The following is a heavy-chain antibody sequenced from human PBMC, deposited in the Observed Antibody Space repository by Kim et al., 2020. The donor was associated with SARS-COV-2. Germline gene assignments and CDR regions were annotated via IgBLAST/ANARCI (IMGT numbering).Heavy chain of an antibody. CDR2: MTGGASVA. D-gene: IGHD3-22*01. CDR1: GFTFSSYA. Sequence: GGSLRLSCAASGFTFSSYAMTWVRQAPGKGLEWVASMTGGASVAYYAESVKGRFTISRDNSKDTLYLQMHSLRVEDTAIYYCANRGAPNYYESSGYSWGQGTPVTVSS. V-gene: IGHV3-23*01. J-gene: IGHJ4*02. CDR3: ANRGAPNYYESSGYS.